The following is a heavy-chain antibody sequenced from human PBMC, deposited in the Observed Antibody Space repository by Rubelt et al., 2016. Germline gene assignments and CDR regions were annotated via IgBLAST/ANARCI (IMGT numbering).Heavy chain of an antibody. V-gene: IGHV4-59*08. J-gene: IGHJ5*02. CDR3: ARHATTERSLDP. CDR1: RGSISGYY. D-gene: IGHD4-11*01. CDR2: IYYSGGT. Sequence: QVQLQESGPGLVKPSETLSLTCSVSRGSISGYYWSWIRQPPGKGLEWIGQIYYSGGTSYNPSLKSRVSLSVDTAKNQVSLKLNSVTAAAAAVYYCARHATTERSLDPWGQGTLVSVSS.